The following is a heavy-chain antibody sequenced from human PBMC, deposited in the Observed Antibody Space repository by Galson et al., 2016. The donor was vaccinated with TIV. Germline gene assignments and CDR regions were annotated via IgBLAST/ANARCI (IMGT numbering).Heavy chain of an antibody. J-gene: IGHJ6*02. V-gene: IGHV3-30*18. D-gene: IGHD3-22*01. CDR2: ISYDGGDK. CDR1: GFTFSSNG. Sequence: SLRLSCAAPGFTFSSNGVHWVRQAPGKGLEWVAFISYDGGDKYYADSVRGRFTISRDNSKNMLYLQMNSLRAEDTAVYYCTKDTGTYFDSYYYGMDVWGQGTTVTVSS. CDR3: TKDTGTYFDSYYYGMDV.